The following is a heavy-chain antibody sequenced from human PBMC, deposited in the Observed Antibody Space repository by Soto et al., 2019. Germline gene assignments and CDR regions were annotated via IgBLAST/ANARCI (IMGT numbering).Heavy chain of an antibody. CDR3: ARGDLLRYFDWPLTFYGMDV. V-gene: IGHV3-21*01. CDR1: GFTVSTKY. D-gene: IGHD3-9*01. Sequence: PGGSLRLSCAASGFTVSTKYMNWVRQAPGKGLEWVSSISSSSSYIYYADSVKGRFTISRDNAKNSLYLQMNSLRAEDTAVYYCARGDLLRYFDWPLTFYGMDVWGQGTTVTVSS. J-gene: IGHJ6*02. CDR2: ISSSSSYI.